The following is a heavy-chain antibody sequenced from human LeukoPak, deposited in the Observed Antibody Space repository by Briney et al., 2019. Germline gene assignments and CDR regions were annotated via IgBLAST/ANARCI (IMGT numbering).Heavy chain of an antibody. CDR3: ARLTTVAALRGHAFDI. D-gene: IGHD3-10*01. V-gene: IGHV3-23*01. CDR1: GFTFSSYA. J-gene: IGHJ3*02. CDR2: ISGSGGST. Sequence: PGGSLRLSCAASGFTFSSYAMSWVRQAPGKGLEWVSAISGSGGSTYYADSVKGRFTISRDNSKNTLYLQMNSLRAEDTAVYYCARLTTVAALRGHAFDIWGQGAMVTVSS.